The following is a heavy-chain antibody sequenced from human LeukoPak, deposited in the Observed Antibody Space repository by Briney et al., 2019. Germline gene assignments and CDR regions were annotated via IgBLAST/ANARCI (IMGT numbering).Heavy chain of an antibody. CDR3: ARDPTNLLWFGESPRWYFDL. V-gene: IGHV3-7*03. D-gene: IGHD3-10*01. Sequence: PGGSLRLSCAASGFTFNNYWMSWVRQAPGKGLEWVANIKQDGSEKYYVDSVKGRFTISRDNAKNSLYLQMNSLRVEDTAVYYCARDPTNLLWFGESPRWYFDLWGRGTLVTVSS. CDR1: GFTFNNYW. CDR2: IKQDGSEK. J-gene: IGHJ2*01.